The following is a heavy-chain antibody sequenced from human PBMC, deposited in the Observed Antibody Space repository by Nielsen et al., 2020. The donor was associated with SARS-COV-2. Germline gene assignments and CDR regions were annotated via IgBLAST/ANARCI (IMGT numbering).Heavy chain of an antibody. J-gene: IGHJ6*02. CDR2: ISWNSGSI. CDR1: GFTFDDYA. CDR3: TRSGYCSSTSCYTSHYYYYGMDV. D-gene: IGHD2-2*02. Sequence: GGSLRLSCAASGFTFDDYATHWVRQAPGKGLEWVSGISWNSGSIGYADSVKGRFTISRDNAKNSLYLQMNSLRAEDTALYYCTRSGYCSSTSCYTSHYYYYGMDVWGQGTTVTVSS. V-gene: IGHV3-9*01.